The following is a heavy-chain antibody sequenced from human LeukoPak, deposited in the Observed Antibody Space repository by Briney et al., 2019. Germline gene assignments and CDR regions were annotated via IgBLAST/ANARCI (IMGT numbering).Heavy chain of an antibody. CDR1: GYTFTGYF. CDR2: INPNSGGT. CDR3: ARGGQLDPYYFDY. J-gene: IGHJ4*02. D-gene: IGHD6-13*01. V-gene: IGHV1-2*02. Sequence: ASVKVSCKASGYTFTGYFMHWVRQAPGQGLEWMGWINPNSGGTNYAQKFQGRVTMTRDTSISTAYMELSRLRSDDTAVYYCARGGQLDPYYFDYWGQGTLVTVSS.